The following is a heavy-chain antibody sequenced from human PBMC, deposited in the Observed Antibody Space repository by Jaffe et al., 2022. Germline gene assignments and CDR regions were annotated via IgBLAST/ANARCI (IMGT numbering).Heavy chain of an antibody. D-gene: IGHD3-9*01. Sequence: EVQLVESGGGLVQPGGSLRLSCAASGFTFSDHYMDWVRQAPGKGLEWVGRTRNKANSYTTEYAASVKGRFTISRDDSKNSLYLQMNSLKTEDTAVYYCASSSGLEYYDILTGYYRNYYYMDVWGKGTTVTVSS. V-gene: IGHV3-72*01. CDR2: TRNKANSYTT. CDR3: ASSSGLEYYDILTGYYRNYYYMDV. CDR1: GFTFSDHY. J-gene: IGHJ6*03.